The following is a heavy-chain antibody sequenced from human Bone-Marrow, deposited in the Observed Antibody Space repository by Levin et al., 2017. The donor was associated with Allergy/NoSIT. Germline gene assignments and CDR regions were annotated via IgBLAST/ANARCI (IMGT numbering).Heavy chain of an antibody. D-gene: IGHD1-26*01. CDR2: IDMTSGSI. CDR1: GFSFRSHE. Sequence: HGESLKISCVASGFSFRSHEMNWVRQAPGKGPEWISYIDMTSGSIHYTDSVKGRFTISRDNARNSLFLQMNGLRAEDTAVYYCARDAYYHGDAFDIWGQGTMVTVSS. CDR3: ARDAYYHGDAFDI. J-gene: IGHJ3*02. V-gene: IGHV3-48*03.